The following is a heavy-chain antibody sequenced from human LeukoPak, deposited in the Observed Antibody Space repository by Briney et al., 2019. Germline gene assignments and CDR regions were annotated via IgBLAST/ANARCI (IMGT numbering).Heavy chain of an antibody. J-gene: IGHJ4*02. CDR1: GYSISSGYY. CDR3: ARAVGATTHFDY. CDR2: INSDGSST. D-gene: IGHD1-26*01. Sequence: QTSETLSLTCTVSGYSISSGYYWGWIRQPPGKGLVWVSRINSDGSSTSYADSVKGRFTISRDNAKNTLYLQMNSLRAEDTAVYYCARAVGATTHFDYWGQGTLVTVSS. V-gene: IGHV3-74*01.